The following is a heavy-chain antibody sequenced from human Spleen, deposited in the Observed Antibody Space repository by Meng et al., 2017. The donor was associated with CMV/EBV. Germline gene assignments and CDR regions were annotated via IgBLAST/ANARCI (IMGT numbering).Heavy chain of an antibody. CDR2: INPSAGNT. CDR1: GNILTSHY. D-gene: IGHD3-3*01. Sequence: SCKASGNILTSHYFHWVRQAPGQGLEWLGVINPSAGNTAYARKFQVRVTMTRDTSTRTVYMELSSLRSEDTAIYYCARGFRSYYFDSWGQGTLVTVSS. CDR3: ARGFRSYYFDS. J-gene: IGHJ4*02. V-gene: IGHV1-46*01.